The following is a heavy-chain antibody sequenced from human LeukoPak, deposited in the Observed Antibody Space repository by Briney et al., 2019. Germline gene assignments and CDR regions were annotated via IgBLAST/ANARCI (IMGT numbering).Heavy chain of an antibody. CDR2: ISHSGST. J-gene: IGHJ4*02. Sequence: PSETLSLTCTVSGGSISSYYWSWIRQPAGKGLEWIGEISHSGSTGYNPSLKSRVTISVDKSKNHFSLKLSSVTAADTAVYYCARNMVGETTFDYWGQGTLVTVSS. D-gene: IGHD2/OR15-2a*01. CDR1: GGSISSYY. V-gene: IGHV4-59*12. CDR3: ARNMVGETTFDY.